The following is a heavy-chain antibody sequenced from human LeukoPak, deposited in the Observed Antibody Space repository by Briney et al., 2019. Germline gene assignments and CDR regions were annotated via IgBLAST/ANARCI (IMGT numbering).Heavy chain of an antibody. CDR1: GFTFSSYT. CDR3: ARDGANRGIYFDY. V-gene: IGHV3-23*01. Sequence: GGSLRLSCAASGFTFSSYTMNWVRQAPGKGLERVSAISGSGDITYYADSVKGRFTISRDNSKNTLYLQVNSLRAEDTAVYYCARDGANRGIYFDYWGQGTLVTVSS. J-gene: IGHJ4*02. CDR2: ISGSGDIT. D-gene: IGHD7-27*01.